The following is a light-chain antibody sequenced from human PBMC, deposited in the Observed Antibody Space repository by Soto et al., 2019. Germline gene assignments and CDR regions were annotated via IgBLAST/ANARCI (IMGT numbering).Light chain of an antibody. CDR3: QQYGSSGT. V-gene: IGKV3-20*01. J-gene: IGKJ1*01. CDR1: QSVSNNY. CDR2: GAS. Sequence: EIVLKQSPGTLSLSPGERATLSCRASQSVSNNYLAWYQQKPGQAPXLLIYGASNRATGIPDRFSGSGSGTDFPLTISRLEPEDSAVYYCQQYGSSGTFGQGTKVDIK.